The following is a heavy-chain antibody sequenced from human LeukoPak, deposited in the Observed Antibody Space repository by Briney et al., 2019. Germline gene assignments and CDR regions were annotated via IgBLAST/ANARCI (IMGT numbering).Heavy chain of an antibody. Sequence: GGSLRLSCVASGFIFNKHAVSWVRQAPGKGLEWVSGLSGSGSSTDYADSVKGRFTVSRDNSKNTLFLQMNSLRAEDTAIYYCAKERDYGPADYWGQGTLVTVSS. CDR1: GFIFNKHA. J-gene: IGHJ4*02. D-gene: IGHD4/OR15-4a*01. CDR3: AKERDYGPADY. CDR2: LSGSGSST. V-gene: IGHV3-23*01.